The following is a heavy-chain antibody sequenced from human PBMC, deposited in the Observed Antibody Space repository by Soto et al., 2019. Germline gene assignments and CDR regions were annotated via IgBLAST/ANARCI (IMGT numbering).Heavy chain of an antibody. CDR1: GFTFSSYG. J-gene: IGHJ5*02. D-gene: IGHD1-20*01. CDR2: ISYDGSNK. CDR3: ATGLTGTTYSWFDP. V-gene: IGHV3-30*03. Sequence: PGGSLRLSCAASGFTFSSYGMHWVRQAPGKGLEWVAVISYDGSNKYYADSVKGRFTISRDNSKNTLYLQMNSLRAEDTAVYYCATGLTGTTYSWFDPWGQGTLVTVSS.